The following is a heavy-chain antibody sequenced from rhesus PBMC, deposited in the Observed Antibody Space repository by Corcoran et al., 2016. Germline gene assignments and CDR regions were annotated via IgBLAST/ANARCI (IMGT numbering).Heavy chain of an antibody. CDR3: ARGARGSWSVGEYLDF. CDR2: IYGGSGST. V-gene: IGHV4-127*01. J-gene: IGHJ1*01. D-gene: IGHD6-13*01. CDR1: GYSISSGYG. Sequence: QVQLQESGPGLVKPSETLSLTCAVSGYSISSGYGWGWIRQPPGKGLEWIGQIYGGSGSTHYHPSLKSRVTVSKDTSKNQFSLKVRSVTAADTAVYYCARGARGSWSVGEYLDFWGQGALVTVSS.